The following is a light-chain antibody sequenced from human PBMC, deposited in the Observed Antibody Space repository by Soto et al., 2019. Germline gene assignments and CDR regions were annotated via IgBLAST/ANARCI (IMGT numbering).Light chain of an antibody. Sequence: QSALTQPASVSGSPGQSITISCTGSSSDIGGHEYVSWYQQHPGAAPKLLMYEVSRRPSGVSSRFSGSKSGNTASLTISGLQAEDHGDYYCSSYSSGSAVYVFGTGTKLTVL. J-gene: IGLJ1*01. CDR2: EVS. V-gene: IGLV2-14*03. CDR1: SSDIGGHEY. CDR3: SSYSSGSAVYV.